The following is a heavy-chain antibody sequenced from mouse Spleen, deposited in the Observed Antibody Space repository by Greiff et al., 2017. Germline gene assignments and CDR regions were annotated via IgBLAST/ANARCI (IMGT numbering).Heavy chain of an antibody. CDR3: ASPDRYDDAMDY. CDR1: GFAFSSYD. V-gene: IGHV5-12-1*01. D-gene: IGHD2-14*01. CDR2: ISSGGGST. J-gene: IGHJ4*01. Sequence: EVKLMESGGGLVKPGGSLKLSCAASGFAFSSYDMSWVRQTPEKRLEWVAYISSGGGSTYYPDTVKGRFTISRDNAKNTLYLQMSSLKSEDTAMYYCASPDRYDDAMDYWGQGTSVTVSS.